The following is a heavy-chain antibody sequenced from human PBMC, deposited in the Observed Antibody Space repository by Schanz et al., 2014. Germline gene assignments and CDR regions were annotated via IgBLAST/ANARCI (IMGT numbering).Heavy chain of an antibody. CDR2: IVPIAGIT. V-gene: IGHV1-69*04. J-gene: IGHJ5*02. D-gene: IGHD3-22*01. Sequence: VQLEKSGAEVKKPGSSVKVSCKASGGTFSSFGINWVRQAPGQGLEWVGRIVPIAGITNYAQRFQGRVTITADKSSDTAYMELSSLRSEDTAVYYCAREVGLYDRGWFDPWGQGTLVTVSS. CDR1: GGTFSSFG. CDR3: AREVGLYDRGWFDP.